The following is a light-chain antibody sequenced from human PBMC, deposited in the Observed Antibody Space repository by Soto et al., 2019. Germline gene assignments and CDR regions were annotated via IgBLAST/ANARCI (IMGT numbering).Light chain of an antibody. CDR1: SGHSSYA. V-gene: IGLV4-69*01. CDR2: LNSDGSH. CDR3: QTWGTDIVV. J-gene: IGLJ2*01. Sequence: QLVLTQSPSASASLGASVKLTCTLSSGHSSYAIAWHQQQPEKGPRYLMKLNSDGSHSKGDGLPDRFSGSSSGAERYLTSSSLQSEDEADYYCQTWGTDIVVFGGGTKLTVL.